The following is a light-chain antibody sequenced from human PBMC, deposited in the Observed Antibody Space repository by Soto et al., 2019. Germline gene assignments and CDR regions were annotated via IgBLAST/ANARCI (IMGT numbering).Light chain of an antibody. J-gene: IGKJ2*01. CDR2: AAP. CDR1: QTMTRAY. Sequence: EIVLMQSPGTLSLSPGERATLSFRASQTMTRAYLAWYQQKPGQAPRLLIYAAPYRATGIPDKFSGSGSGTDFSLTISRLEPEDSAVYYCHQYHSPPQTFGQGTKVDIK. CDR3: HQYHSPPQT. V-gene: IGKV3-20*01.